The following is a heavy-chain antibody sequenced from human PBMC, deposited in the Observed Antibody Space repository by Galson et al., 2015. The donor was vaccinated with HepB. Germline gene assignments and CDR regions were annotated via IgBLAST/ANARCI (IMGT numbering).Heavy chain of an antibody. V-gene: IGHV3-30-3*01. CDR3: AREEYNNVYFDY. J-gene: IGHJ4*02. D-gene: IGHD5-24*01. CDR1: GFTFIMYA. Sequence: LRLSCAASGFTFIMYAMHWVRQAPGEGLEWVAVISYDGSKIYYADSVQGRFTISRDNSKNTLYLQMNSLRVEDTAVYYCAREEYNNVYFDYWGQGTLVTVSS. CDR2: ISYDGSKI.